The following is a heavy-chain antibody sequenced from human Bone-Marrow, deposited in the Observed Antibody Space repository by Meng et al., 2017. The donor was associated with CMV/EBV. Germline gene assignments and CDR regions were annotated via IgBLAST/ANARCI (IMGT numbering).Heavy chain of an antibody. CDR3: ARVDWYGGNSRVPFDY. CDR2: ISWNSGSI. J-gene: IGHJ4*02. Sequence: GGSLRLSCAVSGFTLTNYWMHWVRQAPGKGLEWVSGISWNSGSIGYADSVKGRFTISRDNAKNSPYLQMNSLRAEDTAVYYCARVDWYGGNSRVPFDYWGQGTLVTVSS. V-gene: IGHV3-9*01. CDR1: GFTLTNYW. D-gene: IGHD4-23*01.